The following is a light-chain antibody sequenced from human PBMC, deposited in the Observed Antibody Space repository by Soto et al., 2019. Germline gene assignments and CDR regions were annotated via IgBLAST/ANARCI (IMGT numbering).Light chain of an antibody. CDR3: QQRSNWHPT. CDR1: QGVSSY. V-gene: IGKV3D-11*01. Sequence: EIVLSQSPDTLSLSPGERATLSCRASQGVSSYLAWYQQKPGQAPRLLIYDASNRATGIPARFSGSGPGTDFTLTISSLEPEDFAVYYCQQRSNWHPTFGQGTRLEIK. J-gene: IGKJ5*01. CDR2: DAS.